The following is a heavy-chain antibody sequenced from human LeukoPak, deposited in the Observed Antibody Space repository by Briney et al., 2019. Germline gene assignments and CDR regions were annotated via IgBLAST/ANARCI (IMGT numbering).Heavy chain of an antibody. Sequence: GASVKVSCKASGYTFTSYGISWVRQAPGQGLEWMGWISAYNGNTNYAQKLQGRVTMTTDTSTSTAYMELRSLRSDDTAVYYCARDLGAGLPLGLEYWGQGTLVTVSS. CDR2: ISAYNGNT. D-gene: IGHD1-26*01. V-gene: IGHV1-18*01. CDR3: ARDLGAGLPLGLEY. CDR1: GYTFTSYG. J-gene: IGHJ4*02.